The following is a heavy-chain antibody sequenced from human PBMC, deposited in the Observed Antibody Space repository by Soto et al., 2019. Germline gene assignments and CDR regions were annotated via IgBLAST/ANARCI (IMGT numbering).Heavy chain of an antibody. J-gene: IGHJ6*02. V-gene: IGHV3-33*08. Sequence: PGGSLRLSCAASGFTFSSYAMSWVRQAPGKGLEWVSVIWGGGSSKYYADSVKGRFTISRDNSKNTLYLQMNSLRAEDTAVYYCARDVIQLWEKGVDYYGMDVWGQGTTVTVSS. D-gene: IGHD5-18*01. CDR1: GFTFSSYA. CDR2: IWGGGSSK. CDR3: ARDVIQLWEKGVDYYGMDV.